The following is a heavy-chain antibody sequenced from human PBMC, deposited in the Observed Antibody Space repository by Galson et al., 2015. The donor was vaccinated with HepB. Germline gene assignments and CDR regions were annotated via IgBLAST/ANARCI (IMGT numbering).Heavy chain of an antibody. CDR2: ISGHAEKI. J-gene: IGHJ4*02. CDR3: VKDSHYDFWQGSLFEL. Sequence: SLRLSCAASGFSFGSHTMIWVRQAPGRGLECVSAISGHAEKIYYAGSLKGRFTISRYNSKSTVYLQISGLRVDDTAVYYCVKDSHYDFWQGSLFELWGQGTPVTVAS. D-gene: IGHD3-3*01. CDR1: GFSFGSHT. V-gene: IGHV3-23*01.